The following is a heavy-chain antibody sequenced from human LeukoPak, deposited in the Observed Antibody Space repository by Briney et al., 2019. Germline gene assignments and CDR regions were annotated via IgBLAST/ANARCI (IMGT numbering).Heavy chain of an antibody. J-gene: IGHJ4*02. Sequence: PSETLSLTCAVSGHSISSGYFWGWIRQPPGKGLEWIGSIYHNGRTYYNPSLKSRVTISVDTPKNQFSLRLNSVTAADTAVYYCVRIPEGQTAYFDYWGQGTLVTVSS. CDR1: GHSISSGYF. D-gene: IGHD2-21*02. CDR2: IYHNGRT. CDR3: VRIPEGQTAYFDY. V-gene: IGHV4-38-2*01.